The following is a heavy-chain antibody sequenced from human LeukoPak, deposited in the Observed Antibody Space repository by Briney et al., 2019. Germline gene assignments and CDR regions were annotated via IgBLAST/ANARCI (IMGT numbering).Heavy chain of an antibody. CDR3: AKVFRYGSGSYRRGMDV. Sequence: PGGSLRLSCAASGFTFSSYGMHWVRQAPGKGLEWVAVISYDGSNKYYADSVKGRFTISRDNSKNTLYLQMNSLRAEDTAVYYCAKVFRYGSGSYRRGMDVWGQGTTVTVSS. V-gene: IGHV3-30*18. CDR1: GFTFSSYG. CDR2: ISYDGSNK. D-gene: IGHD3-10*01. J-gene: IGHJ6*02.